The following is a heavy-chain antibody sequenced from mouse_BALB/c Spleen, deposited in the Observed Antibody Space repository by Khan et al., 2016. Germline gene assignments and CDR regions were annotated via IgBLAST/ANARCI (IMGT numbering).Heavy chain of an antibody. V-gene: IGHV3-2*02. Sequence: EVQLQESGPGLVKPSQSLSLTCTVTGYSITSDYAWNWIRQFPGNKLEWMGYINYSGSTSYNPSLKSRISITRDTSKNQFFLQLNSVTTEDTAIYYCARDYYGSSFFDYWGQGTTLTVSS. CDR3: ARDYYGSSFFDY. D-gene: IGHD1-1*01. J-gene: IGHJ2*01. CDR1: GYSITSDYA. CDR2: INYSGST.